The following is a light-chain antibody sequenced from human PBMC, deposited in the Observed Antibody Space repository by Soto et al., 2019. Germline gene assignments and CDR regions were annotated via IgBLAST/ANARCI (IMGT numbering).Light chain of an antibody. Sequence: QSALTQPASVSGSPGQSITISCTGTSSDVGAYNFVSWYQHHPGTAPKLMIYEVSNRPSGASNRFSGSKSGNTASLTISGLQTEDEADYYCYSYRGSNAWVFGGGTKLIVL. V-gene: IGLV2-14*01. CDR1: SSDVGAYNF. CDR3: YSYRGSNAWV. CDR2: EVS. J-gene: IGLJ3*02.